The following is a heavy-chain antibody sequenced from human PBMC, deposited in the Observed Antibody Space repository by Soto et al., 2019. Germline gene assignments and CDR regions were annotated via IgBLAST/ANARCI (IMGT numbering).Heavy chain of an antibody. J-gene: IGHJ6*02. D-gene: IGHD3-10*01. CDR1: GGAFRDYA. CDR3: XSSLKGXXIXNYYYGMDV. CDR2: IMPIFRAP. V-gene: IGHV1-69*05. Sequence: QVQLVQSGAEVKRPGSSVKVSCKASGGAFRDYAFSWVRQAPGQGLEWLGGIMPIFRAPDYAQKFQGRVTXTXXXSXXXXYXXXXXXXXXXXXXXXXXSSLKGXXIXNYYYGMDVWGQGTTVTFS.